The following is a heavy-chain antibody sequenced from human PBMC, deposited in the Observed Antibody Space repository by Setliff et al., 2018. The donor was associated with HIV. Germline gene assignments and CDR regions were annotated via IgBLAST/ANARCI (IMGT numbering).Heavy chain of an antibody. V-gene: IGHV4-59*01. CDR2: TFHSGNS. J-gene: IGHJ3*02. CDR1: GGSMTGFY. CDR3: VRENAGATMVRGVIIGDAFDI. D-gene: IGHD3-10*01. Sequence: SETLSLTCLVSGGSMTGFYWSWIRELPGKGLEWIAYTFHSGNSDYNPSLKSRATISVDTSKNQFSRRLSSVTAADTAVYYCVRENAGATMVRGVIIGDAFDIWGQGTLVTVSS.